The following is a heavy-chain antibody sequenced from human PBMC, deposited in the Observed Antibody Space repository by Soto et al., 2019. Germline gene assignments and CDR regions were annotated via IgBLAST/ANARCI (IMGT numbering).Heavy chain of an antibody. CDR2: MNPNSGNT. V-gene: IGHV1-8*01. CDR3: ARGIVPAPTYYYYGMDV. D-gene: IGHD2-2*01. CDR1: GYTFTSYD. Sequence: QVQLVQSGAEVKKPGASVKVSCKASGYTFTSYDINWVRQATGQGLEWMGWMNPNSGNTGYAQKLQGRVTMTRNTSISTAYKELSSLRSEDTAVYYCARGIVPAPTYYYYGMDVWGQGTTVTVSS. J-gene: IGHJ6*02.